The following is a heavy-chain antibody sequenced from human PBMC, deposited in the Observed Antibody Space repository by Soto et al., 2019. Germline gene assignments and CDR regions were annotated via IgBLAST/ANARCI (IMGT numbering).Heavy chain of an antibody. CDR1: GFTFSNYW. CDR2: INNDGSVS. V-gene: IGHV3-74*01. D-gene: IGHD2-15*01. Sequence: EVQLVESGGGLVQPGGSLRLSCVASGFTFSNYWMYWVRQAPGEGLVWVSRINNDGSVSSYADSVKGRLTISRDNVKNTLYLQMDSLRAEDTVVYYCARGDCVGGTCYSLARSFYYYMDVWGKGTTVTVFS. CDR3: ARGDCVGGTCYSLARSFYYYMDV. J-gene: IGHJ6*03.